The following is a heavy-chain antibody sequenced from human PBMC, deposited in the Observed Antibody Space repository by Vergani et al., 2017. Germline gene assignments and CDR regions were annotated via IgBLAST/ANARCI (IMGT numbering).Heavy chain of an antibody. CDR2: IRHDGSEK. D-gene: IGHD1-26*01. Sequence: QVQLVESGGDVVQPGGSLRLSCAASGFTFSSYGIHWVRQAPGKGLEWVAFIRHDGSEKYYADSVRGRFTISRDNSKNTLYLQMNSLRAEDTAVYYCARALSRGSYPFEYWGQGTLVTVSS. CDR3: ARALSRGSYPFEY. CDR1: GFTFSSYG. J-gene: IGHJ4*02. V-gene: IGHV3-30*02.